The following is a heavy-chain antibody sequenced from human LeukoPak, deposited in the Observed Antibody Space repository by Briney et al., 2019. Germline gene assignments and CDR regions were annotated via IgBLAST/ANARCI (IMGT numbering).Heavy chain of an antibody. CDR1: GGPFSGYY. CDR2: INHVGST. D-gene: IGHD1-26*01. V-gene: IGHV4-34*01. Sequence: SETLSLTCAVYGGPFSGYYWTWIRQPPGKGLEWIGQINHVGSTNYNPSLKSRVTISVDTSKNQFSLKLSSVTAADTAVYYCAGKVGATTHHYYYYYMDVWGKGTTVTVSS. J-gene: IGHJ6*03. CDR3: AGKVGATTHHYYYYYMDV.